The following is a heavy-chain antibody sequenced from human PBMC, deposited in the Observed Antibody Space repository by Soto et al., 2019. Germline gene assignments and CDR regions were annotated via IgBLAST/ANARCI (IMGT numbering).Heavy chain of an antibody. V-gene: IGHV4-59*01. D-gene: IGHD3-22*01. J-gene: IGHJ5*02. CDR3: ARVISGVGVLNWFDP. Sequence: SETLSLTCTVSGGSISSYYWSWIRQPPGKGLEWIGYIYYSGSTNYNPSLKSRVTISVDTSKNQFSLKLSSVTAADTAVYYCARVISGVGVLNWFDPWGQGTLVTVSS. CDR1: GGSISSYY. CDR2: IYYSGST.